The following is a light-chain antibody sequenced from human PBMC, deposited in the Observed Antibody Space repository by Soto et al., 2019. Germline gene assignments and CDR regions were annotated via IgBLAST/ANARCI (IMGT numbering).Light chain of an antibody. CDR1: QSLLHSNGYNY. CDR2: LGS. V-gene: IGKV2-28*01. Sequence: DIVMTQSPLSLPVTPGEPASISCRSSQSLLHSNGYNYLDWYLQKPGQSPQLLVYLGSNRAYGVPARFSGSGSGTDFTLKISRVKAVDVGVYYCMQALQTPELTVGGRTKVEIK. J-gene: IGKJ4*01. CDR3: MQALQTPELT.